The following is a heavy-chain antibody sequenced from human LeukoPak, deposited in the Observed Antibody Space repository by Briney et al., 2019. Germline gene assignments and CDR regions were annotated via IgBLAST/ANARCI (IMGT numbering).Heavy chain of an antibody. CDR3: ARGGINSYGYIRIFDY. CDR2: IYYSGST. V-gene: IGHV4-59*01. D-gene: IGHD5-18*01. CDR1: GGSISSYY. Sequence: PSETLSLTCTVSGGSISSYYWSWIRQPPGKGLGWIGYIYYSGSTNYNPSLKSRVTISVDTSKNQFSLKLSSVTAADTAVYYCARGGINSYGYIRIFDYWGQGTLVTVSS. J-gene: IGHJ4*02.